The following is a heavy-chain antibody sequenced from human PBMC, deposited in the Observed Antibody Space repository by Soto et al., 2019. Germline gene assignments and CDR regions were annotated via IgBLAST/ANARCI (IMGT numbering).Heavy chain of an antibody. J-gene: IGHJ4*02. CDR2: ISGSGGST. Sequence: EVQLLESGGGLVQPGGSLRLSCAASGFTFSSYAMSWVRQAPGKGLEWVSAISGSGGSTYYADSVKGRFTISRDNSKNTLYLQMNSLRDEETAVYYCAKIRGSSWMIDYWGQGTMVNVSS. D-gene: IGHD6-13*01. CDR1: GFTFSSYA. V-gene: IGHV3-23*01. CDR3: AKIRGSSWMIDY.